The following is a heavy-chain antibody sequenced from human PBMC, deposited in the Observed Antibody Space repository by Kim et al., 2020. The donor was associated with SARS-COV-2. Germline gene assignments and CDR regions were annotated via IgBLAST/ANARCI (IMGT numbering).Heavy chain of an antibody. Sequence: GVSLRLSCSASGFTFSNYAMHWVRQAPGKGLEYVSAISSDGGSTYYADSVKGRFTISRDNSKNMLYVQMSSLRVEDTAIYYCVTRNYYNSGSYYEGAPFDFWGQGNLVTVSS. J-gene: IGHJ4*02. CDR2: ISSDGGST. CDR3: VTRNYYNSGSYYEGAPFDF. D-gene: IGHD3-10*01. V-gene: IGHV3-64*05. CDR1: GFTFSNYA.